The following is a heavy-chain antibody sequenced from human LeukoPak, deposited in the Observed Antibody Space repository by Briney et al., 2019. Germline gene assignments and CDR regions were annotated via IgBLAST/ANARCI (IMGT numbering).Heavy chain of an antibody. Sequence: TSETLSLTCTVSGGSISSYCWSWIRQPPGKGLEWIGYIYYSGSTNYNPSLKSRVTISVDTSKNQFSLKLSSVTAADTAVYYCASLGDLNTERAFDIWGQGTMVTVSS. J-gene: IGHJ3*02. V-gene: IGHV4-59*01. D-gene: IGHD3-16*01. CDR1: GGSISSYC. CDR3: ASLGDLNTERAFDI. CDR2: IYYSGST.